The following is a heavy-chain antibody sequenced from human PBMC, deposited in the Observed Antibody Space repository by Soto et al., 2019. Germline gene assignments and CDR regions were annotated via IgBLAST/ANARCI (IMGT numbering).Heavy chain of an antibody. J-gene: IGHJ3*02. CDR2: ISSSGSTI. D-gene: IGHD3-16*02. CDR1: GFTFSDYY. CDR3: AKQDDYIWGSYRYDDFDI. Sequence: QVQLVESGGGLVKPGGSLRLSCAASGFTFSDYYMSWIRQAPGKGLEWVSYISSSGSTIYYADSVKGRFTISRDNAKNSLYLQMNSLRAEDTAVYYCAKQDDYIWGSYRYDDFDIWGQGTMVTVSS. V-gene: IGHV3-11*01.